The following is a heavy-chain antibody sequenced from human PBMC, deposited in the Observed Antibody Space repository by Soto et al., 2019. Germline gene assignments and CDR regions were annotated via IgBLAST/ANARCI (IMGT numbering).Heavy chain of an antibody. CDR3: ARALAGPMYYFDY. D-gene: IGHD6-13*01. J-gene: IGHJ4*02. Sequence: GGSLRLSCAACGFTFSSYWMSWVRQAPGKGLEWVANIKQDGNEKYYVDSVKGRFTISRDNAKNSLYLQMNSLRAEDTAVYYCARALAGPMYYFDYWGQGALVTVSS. CDR2: IKQDGNEK. V-gene: IGHV3-7*01. CDR1: GFTFSSYW.